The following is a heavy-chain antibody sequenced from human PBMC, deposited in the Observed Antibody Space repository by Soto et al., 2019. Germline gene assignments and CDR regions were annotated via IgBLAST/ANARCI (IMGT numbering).Heavy chain of an antibody. CDR2: IYWDDDK. V-gene: IGHV2-5*02. CDR3: AHPTYYDILARYSGDFAI. CDR1: GFSLSTSGVG. D-gene: IGHD3-9*01. Sequence: QITLKESGPTLVKPTQTLTLTCTFSGFSLSTSGVGVGWIRQPPGTALEWLALIYWDDDKRYSPSLKSRLTTTKDTAKTPMVLTMTAMDPVDTATYYWAHPTYYDILARYSGDFAIWGQGTMVTVSS. J-gene: IGHJ3*02.